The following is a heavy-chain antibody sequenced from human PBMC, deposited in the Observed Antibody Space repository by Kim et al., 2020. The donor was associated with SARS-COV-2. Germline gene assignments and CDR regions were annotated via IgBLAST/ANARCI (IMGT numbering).Heavy chain of an antibody. V-gene: IGHV3-23*01. J-gene: IGHJ4*02. CDR3: ATSASHFVDYFDY. CDR2: LTGSGGST. D-gene: IGHD2-2*01. Sequence: GGSLRLSCAASGFTFRNYAMSWLRQAPGKGLEWVSALTGSGGSTYYVDSVKGRFTISRDNSKNILYLQMNSLRAEDTAMYYCATSASHFVDYFDYWGLGTLVTVSS. CDR1: GFTFRNYA.